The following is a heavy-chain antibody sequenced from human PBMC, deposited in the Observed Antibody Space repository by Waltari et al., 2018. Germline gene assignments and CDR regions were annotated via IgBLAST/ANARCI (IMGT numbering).Heavy chain of an antibody. V-gene: IGHV3-30*04. D-gene: IGHD6-19*01. CDR3: ARVGLGGWYPSYYYGMDV. Sequence: QVQLVESGGGVVQPGRSLRLSCAASGFTFSSYAMPWARQAPGKGLEWVAVISYDGSNKYYVDSVKGRFTISRDNSKNTLYLQMNSLRAEDTAVYYCARVGLGGWYPSYYYGMDVWGQGTTVTVSS. CDR1: GFTFSSYA. J-gene: IGHJ6*02. CDR2: ISYDGSNK.